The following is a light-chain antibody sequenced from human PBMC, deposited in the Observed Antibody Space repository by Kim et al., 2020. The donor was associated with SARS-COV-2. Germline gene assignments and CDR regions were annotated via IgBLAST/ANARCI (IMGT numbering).Light chain of an antibody. J-gene: IGLJ2*01. CDR2: EDD. Sequence: GKTVPISGTRSSGSIDDNYVQWYQQRPGGVPTAVIYEDDQRPSGVSDRFSGSIDNSSNSASLTISGLKTEDEADYYCQSYNRSNVVFGGGTQLTVL. CDR3: QSYNRSNVV. V-gene: IGLV6-57*03. CDR1: SGSIDDNY.